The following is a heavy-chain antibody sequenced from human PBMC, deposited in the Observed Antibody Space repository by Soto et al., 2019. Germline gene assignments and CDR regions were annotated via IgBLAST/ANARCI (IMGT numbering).Heavy chain of an antibody. CDR2: IIPIFGTA. Sequence: ASVKVSCKASGGTFSSYAISWVRQAPGQGLEWMGGIIPIFGTANYAQKFQGRVTITADESTSTAYMELSSLRSEDTAVYYCARDYGDYAREHAYYFDYWGQGTLVTVSS. J-gene: IGHJ4*02. V-gene: IGHV1-69*13. CDR3: ARDYGDYAREHAYYFDY. D-gene: IGHD4-17*01. CDR1: GGTFSSYA.